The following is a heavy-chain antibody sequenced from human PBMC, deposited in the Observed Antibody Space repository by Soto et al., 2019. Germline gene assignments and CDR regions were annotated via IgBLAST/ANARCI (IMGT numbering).Heavy chain of an antibody. J-gene: IGHJ3*02. CDR3: ARDPYPLYSNGWYDVFEI. Sequence: PGGSLRLSCAASGFTISNYWMTWVRQAPGKGLEWVANIAQDESERNYLDSVKGRFTISRDNAANSLYLQMNSLRAEDTAVYYCARDPYPLYSNGWYDVFEIWSRGPMVTVSS. CDR1: GFTISNYW. CDR2: IAQDESER. D-gene: IGHD6-19*01. V-gene: IGHV3-7*01.